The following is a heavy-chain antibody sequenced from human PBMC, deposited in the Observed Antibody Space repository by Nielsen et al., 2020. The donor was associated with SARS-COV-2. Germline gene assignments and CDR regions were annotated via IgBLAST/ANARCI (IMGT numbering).Heavy chain of an antibody. J-gene: IGHJ4*02. CDR3: TKGAQLGDY. CDR1: GFTFDDYA. V-gene: IGHV3-9*01. Sequence: GGSLRLSCAASGFTFDDYALHWVRQAPGKGLEWVSGISWNSGSIDYADSVKGRFTISRDNAKNSLYLQMNSLRAEDTAVYYCTKGAQLGDYWGQGTLVTVSS. CDR2: ISWNSGSI. D-gene: IGHD6-13*01.